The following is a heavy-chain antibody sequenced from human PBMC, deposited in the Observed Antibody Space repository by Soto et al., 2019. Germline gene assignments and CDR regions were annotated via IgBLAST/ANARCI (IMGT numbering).Heavy chain of an antibody. J-gene: IGHJ5*02. V-gene: IGHV4-59*01. Sequence: SETLSLTCTVSGGSISSYYWSWIRQPPGKGLEWIGYIYYSGSTNYNPSLKSRVTISVDTSKNQLSLKLSFVTAADTAVYYCARHYDSSGPYQDWFDPWGQGTLVTVSS. CDR2: IYYSGST. CDR1: GGSISSYY. D-gene: IGHD3-22*01. CDR3: ARHYDSSGPYQDWFDP.